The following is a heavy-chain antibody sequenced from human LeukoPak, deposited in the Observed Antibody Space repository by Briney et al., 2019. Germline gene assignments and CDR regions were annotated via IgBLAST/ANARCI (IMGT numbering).Heavy chain of an antibody. V-gene: IGHV1-8*01. CDR3: ARGHSSSWLNYYYYYGMDV. J-gene: IGHJ6*02. CDR2: MNPNSGNT. CDR1: GYTFTSYD. D-gene: IGHD6-13*01. Sequence: ASVKVSCKASGYTFTSYDINWVRQATGQGLEWMGWMNPNSGNTGYAQKFQGRVTMTRNTSISTAYMELSSLRSEDTAVYYCARGHSSSWLNYYYYYGMDVWGQGTTVTVSS.